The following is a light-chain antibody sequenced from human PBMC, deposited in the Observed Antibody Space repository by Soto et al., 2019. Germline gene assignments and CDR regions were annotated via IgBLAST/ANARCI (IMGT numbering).Light chain of an antibody. Sequence: DIQMTQSPSTLSASVGDRVIITCRASQSLSGWLAWYQQKPGKAPKLLIYKASTLESGVPSRFSGSGSGTEFTLTISSLQPDDFATYYCQQYNSFSRTFGQGTKVDIK. V-gene: IGKV1-5*03. CDR3: QQYNSFSRT. J-gene: IGKJ1*01. CDR2: KAS. CDR1: QSLSGW.